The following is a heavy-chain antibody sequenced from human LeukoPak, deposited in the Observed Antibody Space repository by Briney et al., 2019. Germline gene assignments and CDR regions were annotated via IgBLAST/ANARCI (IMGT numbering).Heavy chain of an antibody. CDR2: FDPEDGET. Sequence: ASVKVSCKVSGYTLTELSMHWVRQAPGKGLEWMGGFDPEDGETIYAQKFQGRVTMTEDTSTDTAYMELSSLRSEDTAVYYCASTKVLRYFDWLSAGSFDYWGQGTLVTVSS. V-gene: IGHV1-24*01. D-gene: IGHD3-9*01. J-gene: IGHJ4*02. CDR3: ASTKVLRYFDWLSAGSFDY. CDR1: GYTLTELS.